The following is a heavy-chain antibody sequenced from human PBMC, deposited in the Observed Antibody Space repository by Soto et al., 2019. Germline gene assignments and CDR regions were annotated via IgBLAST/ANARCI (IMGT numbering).Heavy chain of an antibody. CDR2: IDPSDSYT. CDR3: ARCRIVATICGPDY. D-gene: IGHD5-12*01. V-gene: IGHV5-10-1*01. J-gene: IGHJ4*02. Sequence: GESLKISCXGAGYSFTSYWISWVRQMPGKGLEWMGRIDPSDSYTNYSPSFQGHVTISADKSISTAYLQWSSLKASDTAMYYCARCRIVATICGPDYWGQGTLVTVSS. CDR1: GYSFTSYW.